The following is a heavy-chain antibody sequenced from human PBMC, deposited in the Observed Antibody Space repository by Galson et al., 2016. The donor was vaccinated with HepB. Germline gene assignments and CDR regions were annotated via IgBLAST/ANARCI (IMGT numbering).Heavy chain of an antibody. Sequence: SVKVSCKASGFTFTNYAINWVRQAPGQGLEWMGWMNTNTGNPTSAQVFRGRFVFSLDTSVSTTYLQISRLKSEDTAVYYCARVRSTWAGTSFDIWGQGTVVTVSS. J-gene: IGHJ3*02. V-gene: IGHV7-4-1*02. CDR3: ARVRSTWAGTSFDI. CDR1: GFTFTNYA. CDR2: MNTNTGNP. D-gene: IGHD1-1*01.